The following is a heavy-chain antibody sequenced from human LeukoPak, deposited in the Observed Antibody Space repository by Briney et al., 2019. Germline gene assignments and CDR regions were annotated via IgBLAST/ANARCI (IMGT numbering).Heavy chain of an antibody. CDR2: INPNSGGT. D-gene: IGHD2-15*01. V-gene: IGHV1-2*02. CDR1: GYTFTSYG. CDR3: AREREGYCSGGSCYDYFDY. Sequence: ASVKVSCKASGYTFTSYGISWVRQAPGQGLEWMGWINPNSGGTNYALKFQGRVTMTRDTSISTAYMELRRLRSDDTAVYYCAREREGYCSGGSCYDYFDYWGQGTLVTVSS. J-gene: IGHJ4*02.